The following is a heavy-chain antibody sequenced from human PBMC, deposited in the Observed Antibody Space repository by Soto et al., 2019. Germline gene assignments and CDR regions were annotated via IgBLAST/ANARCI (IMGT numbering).Heavy chain of an antibody. D-gene: IGHD6-13*01. Sequence: GGSLRLSCAASGFTFSNSIINWVRQAPGQGLEWVSSISGSSDFLYYADSVKGRFTISRDTATNSLYLQMNSLRAEDTAVYYCATSTWYAFDIWGQGTMVTVSS. CDR2: ISGSSDFL. J-gene: IGHJ3*02. V-gene: IGHV3-21*01. CDR1: GFTFSNSI. CDR3: ATSTWYAFDI.